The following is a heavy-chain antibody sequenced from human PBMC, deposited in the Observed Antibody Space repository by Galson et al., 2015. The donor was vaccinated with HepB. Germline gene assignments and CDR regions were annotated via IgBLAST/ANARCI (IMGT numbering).Heavy chain of an antibody. J-gene: IGHJ5*02. V-gene: IGHV2-70*01. CDR2: IDWGDDK. Sequence: PALVKPTQTLTLTCTFSGFSLSTSGMCVSWIRQPPGKALEWLALIDWGDDKYYSTSLKTRLTISKDTSKNQVVLTMTNMDPVDTATYYCARMFSFTTRGSFDPWGQGTLVTVSS. CDR1: GFSLSTSGMC. CDR3: ARMFSFTTRGSFDP. D-gene: IGHD3-22*01.